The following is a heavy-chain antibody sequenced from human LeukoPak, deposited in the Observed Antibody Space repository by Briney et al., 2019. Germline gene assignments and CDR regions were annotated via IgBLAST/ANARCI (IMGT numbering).Heavy chain of an antibody. V-gene: IGHV3-30*04. D-gene: IGHD6-13*01. CDR2: ISYDGSNK. CDR1: GFTFSSYA. CDR3: ASELLAASPGTNDY. Sequence: PGRSLRLSCAASGFTFSSYAMHWVRQAPGKGLEWVAVISYDGSNKYYADSVKGRFTISRDNSKNTLYLQMNSLRAEDTAVYYCASELLAASPGTNDYWGQGTLVTVSS. J-gene: IGHJ4*02.